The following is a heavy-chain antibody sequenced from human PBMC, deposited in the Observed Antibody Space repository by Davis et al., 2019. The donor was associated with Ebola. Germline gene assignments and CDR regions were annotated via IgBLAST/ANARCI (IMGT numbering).Heavy chain of an antibody. D-gene: IGHD3-16*01. CDR3: ARLFGGYLAY. J-gene: IGHJ4*02. CDR1: GYTFTNYY. Sequence: PGGSLRLSCKGSGYTFTNYYIMWVRQMPGKGLDWMGEIDPSDSYTNYSPSFQGQVTISAAKSISTAYLQWSSLKASDTAVYYCARLFGGYLAYWGQGTLVTVSS. CDR2: IDPSDSYT. V-gene: IGHV5-10-1*04.